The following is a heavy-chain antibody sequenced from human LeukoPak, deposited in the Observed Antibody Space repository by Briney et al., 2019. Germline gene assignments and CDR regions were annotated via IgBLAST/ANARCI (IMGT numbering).Heavy chain of an antibody. D-gene: IGHD4-11*01. CDR3: ARDLDGDYSTNWFDP. CDR1: GYTFTSYY. J-gene: IGHJ5*02. CDR2: INPSGGST. V-gene: IGHV1-46*01. Sequence: PGASVKVSCKASGYTFTSYYMHWVRQAPGQGLEWMGIINPSGGSTSYAQKFQGRVTMTRDTSTSTVYMELSSLRSEDTAVYYCARDLDGDYSTNWFDPWGQGTLVTVSS.